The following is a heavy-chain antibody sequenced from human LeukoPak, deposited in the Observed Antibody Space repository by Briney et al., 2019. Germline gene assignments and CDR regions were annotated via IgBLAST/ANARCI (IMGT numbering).Heavy chain of an antibody. Sequence: ASVKVSCKASGGTFSSYAISWVRQAPGQGLEWMGRIIPILGIANYAQKFQGRVTITADKSTSTAYMELSSLRSEDTAVYYCARGGDSSGYYFNWGQGTLVTVSS. CDR2: IIPILGIA. V-gene: IGHV1-69*04. CDR1: GGTFSSYA. J-gene: IGHJ4*02. CDR3: ARGGDSSGYYFN. D-gene: IGHD3-22*01.